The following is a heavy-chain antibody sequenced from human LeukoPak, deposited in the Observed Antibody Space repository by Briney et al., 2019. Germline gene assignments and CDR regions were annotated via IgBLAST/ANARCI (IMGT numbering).Heavy chain of an antibody. CDR1: GFTFSSYG. Sequence: AGGSLRLSCAASGFTFSSYGMPWVRQAPGKGLEWVAVIWYDGSNKYYADSVKGRFTISRDNSKNTLYLQMNSLRAEDTAVYYCARVMNYYDSSGYYYGFDYWGQGTLVTVSS. CDR2: IWYDGSNK. V-gene: IGHV3-33*01. J-gene: IGHJ4*02. D-gene: IGHD3-22*01. CDR3: ARVMNYYDSSGYYYGFDY.